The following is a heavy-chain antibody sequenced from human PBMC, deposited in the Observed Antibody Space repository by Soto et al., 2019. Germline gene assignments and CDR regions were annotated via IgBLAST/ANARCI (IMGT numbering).Heavy chain of an antibody. J-gene: IGHJ5*02. D-gene: IGHD3-22*01. V-gene: IGHV4-38-2*01. CDR1: GGSFTSNN. CDR3: ARVGPWVPYYYDSSPYTFENWFDP. Sequence: SETLSLTCAVSGGSFTSNNWGWLRQPPGKGLEWIGSIYHGGSTYYNPSLNSRVTLSIDMTNNHVSLILNSVTAADTAVYYCARVGPWVPYYYDSSPYTFENWFDPWGQGTLVTVSS. CDR2: IYHGGST.